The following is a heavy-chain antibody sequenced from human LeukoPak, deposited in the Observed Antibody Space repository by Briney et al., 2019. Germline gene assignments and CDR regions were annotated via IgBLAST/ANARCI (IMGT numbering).Heavy chain of an antibody. J-gene: IGHJ6*02. CDR2: IYYSGST. Sequence: PSETLSLTCTVSGGSISSYYWSWIRQPPGKGLEWIGYIYYSGSTNYNPSLKSRVTISVDTSENQFSLKLSSVTAADTAVYYCARVNSFDYGDYYYGMDVWGQGTTVTVSS. V-gene: IGHV4-59*01. CDR1: GGSISSYY. CDR3: ARVNSFDYGDYYYGMDV. D-gene: IGHD4-17*01.